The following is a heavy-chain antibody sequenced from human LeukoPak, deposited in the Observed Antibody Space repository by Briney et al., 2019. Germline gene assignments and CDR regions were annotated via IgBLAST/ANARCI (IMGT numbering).Heavy chain of an antibody. CDR1: GYTFTSYD. CDR2: MNPNSGNT. V-gene: IGHV1-8*01. Sequence: ASVKVSCKASGYTFTSYDINWVRQATGQGLEWMGWMNPNSGNTGYAQKFQGRVTMTRNTSISTAYMELSSLRSEDTAVYYCAGGLQTINWFDPWGQGTLVTVSS. D-gene: IGHD1-1*01. CDR3: AGGLQTINWFDP. J-gene: IGHJ5*02.